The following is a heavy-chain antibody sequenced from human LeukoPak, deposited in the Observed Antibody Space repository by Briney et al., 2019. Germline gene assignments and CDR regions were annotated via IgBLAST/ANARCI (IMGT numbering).Heavy chain of an antibody. Sequence: GGSLRLSCAASGFIFNDYHMSWIRQASGKGLEWVAYISPGGDAVYFADSVRGRITISRDNAKNSLFLQMSSLTAEDTAVYYCSGGRDITVAGPGGYFDYWGQGSLVTVSS. V-gene: IGHV3-11*01. CDR2: ISPGGDAV. D-gene: IGHD6-19*01. CDR1: GFIFNDYH. CDR3: SGGRDITVAGPGGYFDY. J-gene: IGHJ4*02.